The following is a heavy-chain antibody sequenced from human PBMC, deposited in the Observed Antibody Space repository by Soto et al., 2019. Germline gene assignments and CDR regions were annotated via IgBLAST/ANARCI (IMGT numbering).Heavy chain of an antibody. CDR1: GFTVSSNY. J-gene: IGHJ6*02. CDR2: IYSGGST. V-gene: IGHV3-53*01. CDR3: QVMQQLASYYYSGMDV. Sequence: PGGSLRLSCAASGFTVSSNYMSWVRQAPGKGLEWVSVIYSGGSTYYADSVKDRFTISRDNSKNTLYLQMNSLRAEDTAVYYCQVMQQLASYYYSGMDVCGQGTTVTVSS. D-gene: IGHD6-13*01.